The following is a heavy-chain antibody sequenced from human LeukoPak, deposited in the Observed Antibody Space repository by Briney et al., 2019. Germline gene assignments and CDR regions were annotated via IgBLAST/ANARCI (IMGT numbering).Heavy chain of an antibody. D-gene: IGHD3-22*01. J-gene: IGHJ4*02. V-gene: IGHV4-30-2*01. Sequence: PSQTLSLTCTVSGGSISSGGYYWSWIRQPPGKGLEWIGYIYHSGSTYYNPSLKSRVTISVDRSKNQFSLKLSSVTAADTAVYYCARADYYDSSGYLYYFDYWGQGTLVTVSS. CDR1: GGSISSGGYY. CDR3: ARADYYDSSGYLYYFDY. CDR2: IYHSGST.